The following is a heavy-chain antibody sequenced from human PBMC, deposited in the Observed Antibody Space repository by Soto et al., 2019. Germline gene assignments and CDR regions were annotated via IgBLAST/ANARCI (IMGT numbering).Heavy chain of an antibody. CDR1: GFTFSSYG. V-gene: IGHV3-30*03. CDR3: ARDGGYSSSSWFDYYYGMDV. CDR2: ISHDGNDK. D-gene: IGHD6-6*01. J-gene: IGHJ6*02. Sequence: PGGSLRLSCAASGFTFSSYGIHWVRQAPGEGLEWVAVISHDGNDKYYADSVKGRFTISRDNSKNTLYLQMNSPRPEDTAVYYCARDGGYSSSSWFDYYYGMDVWGQGTTVTVSS.